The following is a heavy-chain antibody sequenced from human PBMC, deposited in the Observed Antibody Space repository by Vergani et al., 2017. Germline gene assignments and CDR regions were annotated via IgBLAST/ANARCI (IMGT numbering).Heavy chain of an antibody. CDR1: GYTFTGYY. D-gene: IGHD1-14*01. J-gene: IGHJ3*02. V-gene: IGHV1-2*02. Sequence: QVQLVQSGADVKKPGASVKVSCKASGYTFTGYYMHWVRQAPGQGLEWMGWINPNSGGTNYAQKFQGRVTMTRDTSISTAYMELSRLRSDDTAVYYCASSNWNHVRPIYAFDIWGQGTMVTVSS. CDR2: INPNSGGT. CDR3: ASSNWNHVRPIYAFDI.